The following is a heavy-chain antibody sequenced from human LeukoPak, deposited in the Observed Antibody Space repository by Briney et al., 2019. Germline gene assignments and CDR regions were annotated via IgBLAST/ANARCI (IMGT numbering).Heavy chain of an antibody. J-gene: IGHJ4*02. V-gene: IGHV4-39*01. CDR1: GGSISSSSYY. CDR2: IYYSGST. D-gene: IGHD5-18*01. CDR3: ARLSYGHLVCHFDY. Sequence: PSETLSLTCTVSGGSISSSSYYWGWIRQPPGKGLEWIGSIYYSGSTYYNPSLKSRVTISVDTSKNQFSLKLSSVTAADTAVYYCARLSYGHLVCHFDYWGQGTLVTVSS.